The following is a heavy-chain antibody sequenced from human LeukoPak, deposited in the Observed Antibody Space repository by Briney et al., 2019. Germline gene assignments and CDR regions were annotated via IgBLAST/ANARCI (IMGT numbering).Heavy chain of an antibody. Sequence: PEASVKVSCKASGYTFTSYDINWVRQATGQGLEWMGWMNPNSGNTGYAQKFQGRVTITRNTSISTAYMELSSLRSEDTAVYYCASRDGYSDAFDIWGQGTMVTVSS. J-gene: IGHJ3*02. D-gene: IGHD5-24*01. V-gene: IGHV1-8*03. CDR2: MNPNSGNT. CDR3: ASRDGYSDAFDI. CDR1: GYTFTSYD.